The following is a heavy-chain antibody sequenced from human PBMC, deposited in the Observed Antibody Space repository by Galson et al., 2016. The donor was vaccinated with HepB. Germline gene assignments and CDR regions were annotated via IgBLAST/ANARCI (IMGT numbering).Heavy chain of an antibody. V-gene: IGHV3-30*18. J-gene: IGHJ6*02. D-gene: IGHD3-3*01. CDR3: AKDYDYWSDFSANYYYYGMDV. CDR1: GFMFNIYG. Sequence: SLRLSCAASGFMFNIYGMHWVRQAPGKGLEWVAVISYDGTNKYYADSVKGRFTVSRDNSKSTLYLQMNNLRAEDTAVYYSAKDYDYWSDFSANYYYYGMDVWGQGTTVTVSS. CDR2: ISYDGTNK.